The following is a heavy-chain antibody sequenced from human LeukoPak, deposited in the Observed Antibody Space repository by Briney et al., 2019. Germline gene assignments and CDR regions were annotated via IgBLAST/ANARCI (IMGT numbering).Heavy chain of an antibody. CDR3: ARERLGLIRYFDWLLDV. Sequence: GGSLRLSCAASGFTFSSYAMHWVRQAPGKGLEWVAVISYDGSNKYYADSVKGRFTISRDNSKNTLYLQMNSLRAEDTAVYYCARERLGLIRYFDWLLDVWGKGTTVTVSS. D-gene: IGHD3-9*01. CDR1: GFTFSSYA. CDR2: ISYDGSNK. J-gene: IGHJ6*04. V-gene: IGHV3-30-3*01.